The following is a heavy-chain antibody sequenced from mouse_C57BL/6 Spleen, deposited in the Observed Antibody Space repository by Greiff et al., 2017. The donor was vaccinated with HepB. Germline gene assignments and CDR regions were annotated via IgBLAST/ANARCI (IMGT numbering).Heavy chain of an antibody. CDR3: ARGGDRYSNYDAMDY. V-gene: IGHV3-6*01. J-gene: IGHJ4*01. CDR2: ISYDGSN. CDR1: GYSITSGYY. D-gene: IGHD2-5*01. Sequence: EVQLQQSGPGLVKPSQSLSLTCSVTGYSITSGYYWNWIRQFPGNKLEWMGYISYDGSNNYNPSLKNRISITRDTSKTQFFLKLNSVTTEDTATYYCARGGDRYSNYDAMDYWGQGTSVTVSS.